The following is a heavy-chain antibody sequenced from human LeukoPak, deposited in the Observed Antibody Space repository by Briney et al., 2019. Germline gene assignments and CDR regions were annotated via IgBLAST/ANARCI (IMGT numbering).Heavy chain of an antibody. V-gene: IGHV3-48*01. J-gene: IGHJ4*02. D-gene: IGHD3-16*01. CDR2: ISSYSGTI. Sequence: GGSLRLSCAASGFTFSSYSMNWVRQAPGKGLEWVSYISSYSGTIYYADSVKGRFTISRDNAKNSLYLQMNSLRAEDTAVYYCARDQGGEQSYWGQGTLVTVSS. CDR3: ARDQGGEQSY. CDR1: GFTFSSYS.